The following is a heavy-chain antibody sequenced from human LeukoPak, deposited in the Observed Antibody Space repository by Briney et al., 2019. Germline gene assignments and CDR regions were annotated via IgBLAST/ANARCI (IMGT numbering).Heavy chain of an antibody. J-gene: IGHJ4*02. CDR1: KFAFSSYA. V-gene: IGHV3-23*01. D-gene: IGHD3-22*01. Sequence: GGSLRLSCAASKFAFSSYAMSWVRQAPGKGLEWVSAISGSGGSIYYADSVKGRFTISRDNSKNTLYLQMNSLRAEDTAVYYCAKDSPDSSDSGGQGTLVTVSS. CDR3: AKDSPDSSDS. CDR2: ISGSGGSI.